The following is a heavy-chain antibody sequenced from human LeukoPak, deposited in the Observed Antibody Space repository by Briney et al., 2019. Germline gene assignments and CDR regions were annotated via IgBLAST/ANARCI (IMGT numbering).Heavy chain of an antibody. J-gene: IGHJ4*02. D-gene: IGHD6-19*01. V-gene: IGHV3-48*04. CDR1: GFTFSSYS. CDR3: ASIQWLNYFDY. CDR2: ISSSSSTI. Sequence: GRSLRLSCAASGFTFSSYSMNWVRQAPGKGLEWVSYISSSSSTIYYADSVKGRFTISRDNAKNSLYLQMNSLRAEDTAVYYCASIQWLNYFDYWGQGTLVTVSS.